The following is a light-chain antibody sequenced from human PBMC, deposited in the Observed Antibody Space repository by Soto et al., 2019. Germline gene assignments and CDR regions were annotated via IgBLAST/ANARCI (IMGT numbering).Light chain of an antibody. J-gene: IGKJ1*01. CDR3: QQYGSSHWT. Sequence: EIVMTHSPATLSVSPGEIATLSCRASQSVSSSYLAWYQQKPGQAPRLLIYGASSRATGIPDRFSGSGSGTDFTLTISRLEPEDFAVYYCQQYGSSHWTFGQGTKVDIK. V-gene: IGKV3-20*01. CDR2: GAS. CDR1: QSVSSSY.